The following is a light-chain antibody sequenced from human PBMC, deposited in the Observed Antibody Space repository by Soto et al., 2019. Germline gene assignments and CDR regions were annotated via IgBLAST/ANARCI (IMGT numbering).Light chain of an antibody. CDR1: QTITRW. CDR3: QQYNSYSTT. V-gene: IGKV1-5*01. J-gene: IGKJ1*01. Sequence: DIQMTQSPTTMSATVGDKVTINYRASQTITRWLASYQQKPGKVPKVLIYDASSFESGVPSRFSCFGSGTEFTFTISSLQPEDSATYYCQQYNSYSTTFGQGTKV. CDR2: DAS.